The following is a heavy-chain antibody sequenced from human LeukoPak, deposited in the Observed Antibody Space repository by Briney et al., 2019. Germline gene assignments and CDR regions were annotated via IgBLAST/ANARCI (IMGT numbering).Heavy chain of an antibody. D-gene: IGHD3-10*01. CDR1: GYTFTCYG. CDR3: ARSTMVRGAHYWFDP. CDR2: NRAYNGNT. Sequence: ASVNVSCQASGYTFTCYGMSWVGPAPGQGIEWIGWNRAYNGNTNYAQKLQGRVTMTTDTSTSTAYMELRSLRSDDTAVYYCARSTMVRGAHYWFDPWGQGTLVTVSS. J-gene: IGHJ5*02. V-gene: IGHV1-18*01.